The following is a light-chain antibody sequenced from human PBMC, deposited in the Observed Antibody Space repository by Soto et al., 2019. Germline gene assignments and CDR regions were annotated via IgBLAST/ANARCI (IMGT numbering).Light chain of an antibody. V-gene: IGLV2-23*02. Sequence: QSALVQPASVSGSPGQSITISCTGTSSNVGSYNLVSWYQQHPGKAPKLMIYEVSKRPSGVSNRFSGSKSGNTASLTISGLQAEDEADYHCCSYAGSYTYVFGPGTKVTVL. CDR2: EVS. CDR3: CSYAGSYTYV. CDR1: SSNVGSYNL. J-gene: IGLJ1*01.